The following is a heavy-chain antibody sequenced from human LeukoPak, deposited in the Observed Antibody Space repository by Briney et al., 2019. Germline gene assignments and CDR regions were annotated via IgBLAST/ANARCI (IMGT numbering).Heavy chain of an antibody. CDR2: ISGSGGST. CDR3: AKGYDFWSGYTQYFQH. CDR1: GFTFSSYA. Sequence: GGSLRLSCAASGFTFSSYAMNWVRQAPGKGLEWVSTISGSGGSTYYADSVKGRFTISRDNSKNTLYLQMNSLRAEDTAVYYCAKGYDFWSGYTQYFQHWARAPWSPSPQ. D-gene: IGHD3-3*01. V-gene: IGHV3-23*01. J-gene: IGHJ1*01.